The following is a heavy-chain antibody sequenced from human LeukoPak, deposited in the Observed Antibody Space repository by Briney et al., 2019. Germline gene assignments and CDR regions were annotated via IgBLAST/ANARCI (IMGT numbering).Heavy chain of an antibody. CDR3: ARGSGGGNYYSNWFDP. V-gene: IGHV1-2*02. CDR2: INPNSGGT. Sequence: GASVKVSCKASGYTFTEYYMHWVRQAPGQGLEWMGWINPNSGGTNSAQKFQGRVTMTRDTSISTAYMELSRLKSDDTAVYYCARGSGGGNYYSNWFDPWGQGTLVTVPS. J-gene: IGHJ5*02. D-gene: IGHD1-26*01. CDR1: GYTFTEYY.